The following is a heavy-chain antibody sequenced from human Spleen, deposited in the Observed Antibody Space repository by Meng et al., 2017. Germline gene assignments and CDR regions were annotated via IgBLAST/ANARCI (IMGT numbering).Heavy chain of an antibody. CDR2: ISASGTTI. D-gene: IGHD3-22*01. CDR3: ARISGYYLDY. J-gene: IGHJ4*02. Sequence: GGSLRLSCTVSGGSISSSSYYWGWIRQAPGKGLEWISYISASGTTIYYADSVKGRFTISRDNAKNSLYLQMHTLRAEDTALYYCARISGYYLDYWGQGTLVTVSS. V-gene: IGHV3-11*04. CDR1: GGSISSSSYY.